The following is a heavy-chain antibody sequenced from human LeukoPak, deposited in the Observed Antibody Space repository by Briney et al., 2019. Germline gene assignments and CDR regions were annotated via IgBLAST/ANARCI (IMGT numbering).Heavy chain of an antibody. D-gene: IGHD3-22*01. CDR2: INPNNGGT. Sequence: ASVKVSCKASGYTFTGYYIHWVRQAPGQGLEWMGRINPNNGGTNYAQKFQGRVTMARDMSMSTAYMELSRLRSVDTAVYYCAGEDNSSGYRPFDIWGQGTMVTVPS. CDR1: GYTFTGYY. J-gene: IGHJ3*02. V-gene: IGHV1-2*06. CDR3: AGEDNSSGYRPFDI.